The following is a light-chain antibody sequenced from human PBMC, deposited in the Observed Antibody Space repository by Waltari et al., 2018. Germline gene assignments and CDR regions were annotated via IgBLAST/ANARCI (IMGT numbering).Light chain of an antibody. J-gene: IGKJ1*01. CDR2: HAS. CDR1: WSVSRF. Sequence: SCRGSWSVSRFLAWYQQKPGQAPRLLIYHASHRASGIPDRFSGSGFGTDFSLTISRLEPEDFAVYYCQKYESLPATFGQGTKVEIK. V-gene: IGKV3-20*01. CDR3: QKYESLPAT.